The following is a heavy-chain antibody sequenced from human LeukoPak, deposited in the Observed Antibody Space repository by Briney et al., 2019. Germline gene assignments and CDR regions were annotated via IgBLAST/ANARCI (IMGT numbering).Heavy chain of an antibody. CDR1: GGSISSSSYY. Sequence: SETLSLTCTVSGGSISSSSYYWGWIRQPPGKGLEWIGSIYYSGSTYYNPSLKSRVTISVDTSKTQFSLTLSSVTAADTAVYYCARLGLAVPAAMAFDYWGQGTLVTVSS. CDR3: ARLGLAVPAAMAFDY. J-gene: IGHJ4*02. CDR2: IYYSGST. D-gene: IGHD2-2*01. V-gene: IGHV4-39*01.